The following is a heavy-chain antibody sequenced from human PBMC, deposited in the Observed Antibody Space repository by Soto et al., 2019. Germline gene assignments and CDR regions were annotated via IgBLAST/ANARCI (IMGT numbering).Heavy chain of an antibody. J-gene: IGHJ4*02. D-gene: IGHD1-26*01. CDR3: SKGVYGGATICPFDY. CDR2: ISGSGGST. Sequence: PGGSLRLSCAASGFTFSSYAMSWVRQAPGKGLEWVSAISGSGGSTYYADSVKGRFTISRDNSKNTLYLQMNSLRAEDMAVYYFSKGVYGGATICPFDYLGQGTLVTVSS. CDR1: GFTFSSYA. V-gene: IGHV3-23*01.